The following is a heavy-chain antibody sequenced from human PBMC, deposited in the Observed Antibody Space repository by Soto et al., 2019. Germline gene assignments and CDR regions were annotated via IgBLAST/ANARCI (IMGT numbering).Heavy chain of an antibody. CDR3: ARAYPYYDILTGPPQGMDV. CDR2: IYYSGST. J-gene: IGHJ6*02. CDR1: GGSISSYY. V-gene: IGHV4-59*01. Sequence: PSETLSRTCTVSGGSISSYYWSWIRHPPGKGLEWIGYIYYSGSTNYNPSLKSRVTISVDTSKNQFCLKLSSVSAADTAVYYCARAYPYYDILTGPPQGMDVWGQGTTVTVSS. D-gene: IGHD3-9*01.